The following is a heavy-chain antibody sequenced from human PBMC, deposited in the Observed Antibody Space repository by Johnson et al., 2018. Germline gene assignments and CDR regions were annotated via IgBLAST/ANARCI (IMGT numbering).Heavy chain of an antibody. CDR3: ARDSSSWYGGNLSCHYHGMDV. J-gene: IGHJ6*02. D-gene: IGHD6-13*01. CDR1: GYTFTTYA. CDR2: MNPNSGNT. V-gene: IGHV1-8*02. Sequence: QVQLVESGSELKKPGASVKVSCKASGYTFTTYAMNWVRQATGQGLEWMGWMNPNSGNTGYAQKFQGRVTMTRNTSISTAYMELSSLRSGDTAVYYWARDSSSWYGGNLSCHYHGMDVWGQGTTVTVAS.